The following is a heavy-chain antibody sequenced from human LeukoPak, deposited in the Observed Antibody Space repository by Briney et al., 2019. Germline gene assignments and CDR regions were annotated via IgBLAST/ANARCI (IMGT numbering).Heavy chain of an antibody. CDR3: ARDRDYAFDY. Sequence: PGGSLRLSCAASGFSFSTYSMIWVRQAPGKGLEWVSSVSGTSEYIYYADSVRGRFTISRDNAKNTVYLQMNSLRAGDTAVYYCARDRDYAFDYWGQGTLVTVSS. J-gene: IGHJ4*02. V-gene: IGHV3-21*06. D-gene: IGHD4-17*01. CDR1: GFSFSTYS. CDR2: VSGTSEYI.